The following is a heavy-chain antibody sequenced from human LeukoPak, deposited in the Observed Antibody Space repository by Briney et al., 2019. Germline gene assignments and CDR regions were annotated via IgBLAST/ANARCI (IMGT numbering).Heavy chain of an antibody. CDR3: ARFQTYYGGFSWFDP. D-gene: IGHD3-16*01. V-gene: IGHV4-39*01. CDR2: IYYSGST. J-gene: IGHJ5*02. CDR1: GGSINSTSYY. Sequence: SETLSLTCTVSGGSINSTSYYWGWIRQPPGKGLEWIGNIYYSGSTYYNPSLKSRVTISVDTSKNQFSLKLSSVTAADTAVYYCARFQTYYGGFSWFDPWGQGTLVTVSS.